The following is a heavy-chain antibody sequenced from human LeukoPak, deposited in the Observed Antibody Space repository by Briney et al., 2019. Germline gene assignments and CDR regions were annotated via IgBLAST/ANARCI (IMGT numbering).Heavy chain of an antibody. CDR3: AKRDWPYYFDY. CDR1: GFWFSNYG. CDR2: ISGTGDDA. Sequence: GGSLRLSCAASGFWFSNYGINWVRQAPGQGLEWVSVISGTGDDAFYADSVKGRFRISRDNSKNTVYLQMNSLRADDTAVYYCAKRDWPYYFDYWGQGTLVAVSS. D-gene: IGHD3/OR15-3a*01. J-gene: IGHJ4*02. V-gene: IGHV3-23*01.